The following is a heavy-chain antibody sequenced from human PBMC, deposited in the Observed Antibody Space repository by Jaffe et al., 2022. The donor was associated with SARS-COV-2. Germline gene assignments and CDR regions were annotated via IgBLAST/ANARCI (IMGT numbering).Heavy chain of an antibody. J-gene: IGHJ5*02. Sequence: EVQLVESGGVVVQPGGSLRLSCAASGFTFDDYTMHWVRQAPGKGLEWVSLISWDGGSTYYADSVKGRFTISRDNSKNSLYLQMNSLRTEDTALYYCAKDMDAKGSSHNWFDPWGQGTLVTVSS. CDR1: GFTFDDYT. CDR2: ISWDGGST. CDR3: AKDMDAKGSSHNWFDP. V-gene: IGHV3-43*01. D-gene: IGHD6-13*01.